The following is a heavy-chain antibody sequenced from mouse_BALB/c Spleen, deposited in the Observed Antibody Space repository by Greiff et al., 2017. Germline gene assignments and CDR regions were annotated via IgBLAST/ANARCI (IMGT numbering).Heavy chain of an antibody. V-gene: IGHV1S81*02. Sequence: QVQLQQSGAELVEPGASVKLSCKASGYTFTSYWMHWVKQRPGQGLEWIGEINPSNGRTNYNEKFKSKATLTVDKSSITAYMQLSSLTSEDSAVYCCARGGDTTVVADYWGQGTTLTVSS. CDR1: GYTFTSYW. CDR2: INPSNGRT. CDR3: ARGGDTTVVADY. J-gene: IGHJ2*01. D-gene: IGHD1-1*01.